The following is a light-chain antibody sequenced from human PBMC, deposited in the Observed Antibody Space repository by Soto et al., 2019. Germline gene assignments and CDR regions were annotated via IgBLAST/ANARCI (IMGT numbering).Light chain of an antibody. CDR3: QQSYSAPYT. Sequence: DIQMTQSPSSLSASVGDRVTITCRASQSISTSLNWYQQKPGMAPSLLICASSTLQGGVPSRFSGSGSGRDFTLTISSLQPEDFATYYGQQSYSAPYTFGQGTKLEIK. CDR2: ASS. CDR1: QSISTS. J-gene: IGKJ2*01. V-gene: IGKV1-39*01.